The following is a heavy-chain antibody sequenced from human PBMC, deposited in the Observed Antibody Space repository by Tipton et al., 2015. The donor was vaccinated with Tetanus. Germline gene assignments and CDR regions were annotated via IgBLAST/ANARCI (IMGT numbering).Heavy chain of an antibody. V-gene: IGHV3-23*01. CDR1: GFTFSHFA. D-gene: IGHD1-14*01. CDR2: LSHDGGNI. CDR3: EAQRTSEDF. J-gene: IGHJ4*02. Sequence: LSLTCVASGFTFSHFAVSWVRRAPGRGLEWVSSLSHDGGNIYYADFARGRFTISRDHSKNTLFLQMDDLRAEDTAIYYCEAQRTSEDFWGQGTLVTASS.